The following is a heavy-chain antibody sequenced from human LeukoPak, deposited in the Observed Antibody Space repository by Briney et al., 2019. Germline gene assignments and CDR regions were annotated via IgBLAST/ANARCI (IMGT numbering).Heavy chain of an antibody. J-gene: IGHJ6*02. Sequence: SETLSLTCTVSGGSISSYYWSWIRQPPGKGLEWIGYIYYSGSTNYNPSLKSRVTISVDTSKNQFSLKLSSVTAADTAVYYCARDRVDTAMEGGYYYYNGMDVWGQGTTVTVSS. D-gene: IGHD5-18*01. CDR3: ARDRVDTAMEGGYYYYNGMDV. CDR1: GGSISSYY. CDR2: IYYSGST. V-gene: IGHV4-59*01.